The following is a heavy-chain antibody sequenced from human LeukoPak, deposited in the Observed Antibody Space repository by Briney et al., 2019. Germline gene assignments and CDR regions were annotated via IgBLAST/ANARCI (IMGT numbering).Heavy chain of an antibody. D-gene: IGHD3-3*01. CDR1: GFTFSSYE. Sequence: PGGSLRLSCAASGFTFSSYEMNWVRQAPGKGLEWVSYISSSGSTIYYADSVKGRFTISRDNAKNSLYLQTNSLRAEDTAVYYCARGRGYDFWSGYYCDWGQGTLVTVSS. V-gene: IGHV3-48*03. CDR3: ARGRGYDFWSGYYCD. J-gene: IGHJ4*02. CDR2: ISSSGSTI.